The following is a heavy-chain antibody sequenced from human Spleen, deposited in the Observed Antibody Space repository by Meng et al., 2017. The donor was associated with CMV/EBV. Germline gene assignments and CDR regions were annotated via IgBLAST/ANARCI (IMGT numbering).Heavy chain of an antibody. V-gene: IGHV1-69*05. CDR2: IIPIFGTV. J-gene: IGHJ4*02. Sequence: KASRTTFNSYSIYCVRQATGQGLECVRGIIPIFGTVNYAQRFQGRITITTDESTSTAYMELSSLRSDDTAMYYCARSHTNDYGDFGYWGQGTLVTVSS. CDR1: RTTFNSYS. CDR3: ARSHTNDYGDFGY. D-gene: IGHD4-17*01.